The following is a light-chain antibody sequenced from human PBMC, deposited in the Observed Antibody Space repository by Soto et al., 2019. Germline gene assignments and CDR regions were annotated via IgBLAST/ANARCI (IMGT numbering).Light chain of an antibody. J-gene: IGLJ1*01. CDR2: EVT. CDR3: TSFAPGRIYV. Sequence: VLTQPPSASGSPGQSVTISCTGTSSDVGGYDYVSWYQQHPGKAPKLMIYEVTIRPSGVSDRFSGSKSGNTASLTVSGIQAEDEGDYYCTSFAPGRIYVFGSVTKVNV. V-gene: IGLV2-8*01. CDR1: SSDVGGYDY.